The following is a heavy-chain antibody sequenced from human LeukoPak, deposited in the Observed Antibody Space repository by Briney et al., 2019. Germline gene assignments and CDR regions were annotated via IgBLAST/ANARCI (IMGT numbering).Heavy chain of an antibody. CDR3: ASTSDIVVVPAAMEEDY. J-gene: IGHJ4*02. Sequence: GGSLRLSCAASGFTFSSYGMHWVRQAPGKGLEWVAFIRYDGSNKYYADSVKGRFTISRDNSKNTLYLQMNSLRAEDTAVYYCASTSDIVVVPAAMEEDYWGQGTLVTVSS. D-gene: IGHD2-2*01. CDR2: IRYDGSNK. CDR1: GFTFSSYG. V-gene: IGHV3-30*02.